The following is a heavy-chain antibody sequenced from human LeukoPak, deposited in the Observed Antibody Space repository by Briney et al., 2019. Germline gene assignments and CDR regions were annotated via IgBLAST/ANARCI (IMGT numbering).Heavy chain of an antibody. CDR2: IYYSGST. CDR1: GGSISSYY. D-gene: IGHD6-13*01. V-gene: IGHV4-59*08. Sequence: SETPSLTCTVSGGSISSYYWSWIRQPPGKGLEWIGYIYYSGSTNYNPSLKSRVTISVDTSKNQFSLKLSSVTAADTAVYYCARQAIAAAGTDTDYWGQGTLVTVSS. J-gene: IGHJ4*02. CDR3: ARQAIAAAGTDTDY.